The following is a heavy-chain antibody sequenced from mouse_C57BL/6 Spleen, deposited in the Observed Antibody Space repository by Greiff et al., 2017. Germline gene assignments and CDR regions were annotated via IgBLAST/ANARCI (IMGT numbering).Heavy chain of an antibody. V-gene: IGHV14-4*01. D-gene: IGHD1-1*01. CDR2: IDPENGDT. J-gene: IGHJ4*01. CDR1: GFNIKDDY. CDR3: TTRNYYYGYY. Sequence: EVQLQQSGAELVRPGASVKLSCTASGFNIKDDYMHWVKQRPEQGLEWIGWIDPENGDTEYASKFQGKATITADTSSNPAYLQLSSLTSEDTAVYYCTTRNYYYGYYWGQGTSVTVSS.